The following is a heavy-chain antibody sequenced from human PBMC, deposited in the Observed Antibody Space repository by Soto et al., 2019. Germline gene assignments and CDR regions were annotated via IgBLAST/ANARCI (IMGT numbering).Heavy chain of an antibody. Sequence: QVQLQESGPGLVKPSETLSLTCTVSGASISSHFWSWVRQSPGKGLEFIGYIYYSVTTNYNPSLRSRVTMSVDTSKNHFSLRLASVTAADTAVYYCARLSPAQEVNYHDMDVWGKGTTVTVSS. J-gene: IGHJ6*03. CDR2: IYYSVTT. V-gene: IGHV4-59*08. CDR1: GASISSHF. CDR3: ARLSPAQEVNYHDMDV.